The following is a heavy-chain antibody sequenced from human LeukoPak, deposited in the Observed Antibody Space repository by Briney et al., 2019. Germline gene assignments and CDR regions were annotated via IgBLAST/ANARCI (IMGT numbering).Heavy chain of an antibody. CDR2: MNPNSGNT. CDR1: GYTFTSYD. J-gene: IGHJ3*02. Sequence: GASVKVSCKASGYTFTSYDINWVRRATGQGLEWMGWMNPNSGNTGYAQKFQGRVTITADKSTSTAYMELSSLRSEDTAVYYCARDYPFPYYYDSSGYSRGPDAFDIWGQGTMVTVSS. D-gene: IGHD3-22*01. V-gene: IGHV1-8*03. CDR3: ARDYPFPYYYDSSGYSRGPDAFDI.